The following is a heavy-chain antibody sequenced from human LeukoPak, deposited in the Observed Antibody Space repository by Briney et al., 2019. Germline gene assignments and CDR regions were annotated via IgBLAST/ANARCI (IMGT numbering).Heavy chain of an antibody. CDR2: IKSQTDDGTP. CDR3: STPPPH. J-gene: IGHJ4*02. V-gene: IGHV3-15*01. CDR1: GFTFSNTW. Sequence: PGGSLRLSCAASGFTFSNTWMHWVREASGKGLKWFRHIKSQTDDGTPDYPAPLKGRFTISRDDSKNTLYLQMNSLKSEDTAVYYCSTPPPHWGQGTLVTVSS.